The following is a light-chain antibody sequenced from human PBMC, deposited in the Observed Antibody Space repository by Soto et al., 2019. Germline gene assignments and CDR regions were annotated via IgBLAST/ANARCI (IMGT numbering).Light chain of an antibody. CDR2: EVT. J-gene: IGLJ1*01. CDR1: GSDVGGYDY. Sequence: ALTQPASVSGSPGQSITISCTGTGSDVGGYDYVSWYQHHPGKAPKVMIYEVTNRPSGVSNRFSGSKSGNTASLTISGLLAEEEADYYCSSYTSSSTYVFXTGTKGTVL. CDR3: SSYTSSSTYV. V-gene: IGLV2-14*01.